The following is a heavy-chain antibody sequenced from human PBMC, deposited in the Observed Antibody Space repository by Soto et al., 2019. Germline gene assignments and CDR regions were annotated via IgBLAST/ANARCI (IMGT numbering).Heavy chain of an antibody. CDR3: ARRAGWYAIHA. CDR2: VFHTGTT. Sequence: QVQLQESGPGLVKPSGTLSLTCAVSGDSVSSPYYWCWVRQPPGKGLEWIGEVFHTGTTSYNPSLRSRGTISMDKSINQFSLDLSSVTAADTAVYDCARRAGWYAIHAWGPGTLVIVSS. V-gene: IGHV4-4*02. J-gene: IGHJ5*02. CDR1: GDSVSSPYY. D-gene: IGHD6-19*01.